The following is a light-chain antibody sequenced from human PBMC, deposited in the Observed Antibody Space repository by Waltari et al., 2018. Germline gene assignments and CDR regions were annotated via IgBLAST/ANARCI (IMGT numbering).Light chain of an antibody. V-gene: IGLV2-11*01. Sequence: QSALTQPRSVSGSPGQSVTISCTGTSSAVAGYNYVAWYQHPPGKAPALMVFDVNKRPAGVPDRFSGSKSGNTASLTISGLRTEDEADYYCSSYAGSYTLLFGGGTKLTVL. J-gene: IGLJ2*01. CDR2: DVN. CDR3: SSYAGSYTLL. CDR1: SSAVAGYNY.